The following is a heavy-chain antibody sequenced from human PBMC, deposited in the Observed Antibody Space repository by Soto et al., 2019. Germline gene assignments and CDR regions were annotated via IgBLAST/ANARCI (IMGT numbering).Heavy chain of an antibody. CDR1: GGNFRGYG. Sequence: SETQRLTCAVYGGNFRGYGCSWIRKPPGKGLEWIGEINHSGSTNYNPSLKSRVTISVDTSKNQFSLKLSSVTAADTAVYYCARKGDYDILTGYPLVYFDSWGQGTLVTVSS. CDR3: ARKGDYDILTGYPLVYFDS. D-gene: IGHD3-9*01. J-gene: IGHJ4*02. CDR2: INHSGST. V-gene: IGHV4-34*01.